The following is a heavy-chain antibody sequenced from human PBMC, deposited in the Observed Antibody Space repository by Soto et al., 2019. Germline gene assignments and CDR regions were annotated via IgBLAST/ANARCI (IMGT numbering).Heavy chain of an antibody. CDR2: IWNDGSHA. CDR3: ARDQTDSGGYSDS. CDR1: GFPFRGYG. D-gene: IGHD2-15*01. Sequence: PGGSLRLSCEGSGFPFRGYGIQWVRQAPGKGLEWLGLIWNDGSHAYYADSVKGRFTISRDNSKNTVFLQVSNLRAEDTAVYFCARDQTDSGGYSDSWGQGTLVTVSS. V-gene: IGHV3-33*01. J-gene: IGHJ4*02.